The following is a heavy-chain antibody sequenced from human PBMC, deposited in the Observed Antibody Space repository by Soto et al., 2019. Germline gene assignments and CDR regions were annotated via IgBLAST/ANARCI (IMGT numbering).Heavy chain of an antibody. Sequence: GGSLRLSCAASGFTFSSYAMHWVRQAPGKGLEWVAVISYDGSNKYYADSVKGRFTISRDNSKNTLYLQMNSLRAEDTAVYYCARDRVVGATHWYFDLWGRGTLVTVSS. CDR3: ARDRVVGATHWYFDL. CDR2: ISYDGSNK. V-gene: IGHV3-30*04. J-gene: IGHJ2*01. CDR1: GFTFSSYA. D-gene: IGHD1-26*01.